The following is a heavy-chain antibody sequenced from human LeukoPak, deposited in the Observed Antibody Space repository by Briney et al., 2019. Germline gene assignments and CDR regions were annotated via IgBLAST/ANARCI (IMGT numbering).Heavy chain of an antibody. V-gene: IGHV1-2*02. D-gene: IGHD2-21*01. CDR1: GYTFTGYY. CDR2: INPNSGGT. Sequence: ASLKVSCKASGYTFTGYYMHWVRQAPGQGLEWMGWINPNSGGTNYAQKFQGRVTMTRDTSISTAYMELSRLRSDDTDVYYCARAASFCGGDCYSDYSGQGTLVTVSS. J-gene: IGHJ4*02. CDR3: ARAASFCGGDCYSDY.